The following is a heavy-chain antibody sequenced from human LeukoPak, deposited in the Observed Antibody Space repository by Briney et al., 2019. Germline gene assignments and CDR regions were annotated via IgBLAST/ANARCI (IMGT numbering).Heavy chain of an antibody. CDR2: IYYSGST. CDR1: GGSISSSSYY. V-gene: IGHV4-39*07. CDR3: ARGGIAADHFDY. J-gene: IGHJ4*02. D-gene: IGHD6-13*01. Sequence: PSETLSLTCTVSGGSISSSSYYWGWIRQPPGKGLEWIGSIYYSGSTYYNPSLKSRVTISVDTSKNQFSLKLSSVTAADTAVYYCARGGIAADHFDYWGQGTLVTVSS.